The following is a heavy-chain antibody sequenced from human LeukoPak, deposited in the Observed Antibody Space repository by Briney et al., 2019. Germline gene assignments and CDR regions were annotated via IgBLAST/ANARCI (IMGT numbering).Heavy chain of an antibody. Sequence: SETLSLTCTVSGYSINSGYYWGWIRQPPGKGLEWIGSIYHSGSTYYNPSLKRRVTISVDTSKNQFSLKLSSVTAADTAVYYCARVVIYTLYDYVWGSYRTGFDPWGQGTLVTVSS. J-gene: IGHJ5*02. V-gene: IGHV4-38-2*02. CDR3: ARVVIYTLYDYVWGSYRTGFDP. CDR2: IYHSGST. D-gene: IGHD3-16*02. CDR1: GYSINSGYY.